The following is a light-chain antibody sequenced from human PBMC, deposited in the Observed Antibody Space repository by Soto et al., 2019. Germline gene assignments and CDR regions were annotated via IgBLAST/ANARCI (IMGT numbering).Light chain of an antibody. V-gene: IGKV4-1*01. CDR2: WAS. CDR1: QSVLFSSNNKDY. CDR3: HQHYDTPPT. J-gene: IGKJ1*01. Sequence: DIVLTQSPDSLAVSLGERATINCKSSQSVLFSSNNKDYLAWYQQKPGQPPKLLIYWASTRESGVPDRFSGSGSGTDFTLTISSLQAEDVALYYCHQHYDTPPTFGQGTKVEIK.